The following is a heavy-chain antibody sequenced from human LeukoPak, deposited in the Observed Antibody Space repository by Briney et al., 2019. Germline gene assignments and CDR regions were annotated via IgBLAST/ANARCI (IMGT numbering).Heavy chain of an antibody. J-gene: IGHJ6*03. CDR1: GYTFTSYG. Sequence: GASVKVSCKASGYTFTSYGISWVRQAPGQGLEWMGWISAYNGNTNYAQKLQGRVTMTTDTSTSTAYMELRSLRSDDTAVYYCARRAGPDSSSWDHYYYYYYMDVWGKGTTVTISS. V-gene: IGHV1-18*01. D-gene: IGHD6-13*01. CDR2: ISAYNGNT. CDR3: ARRAGPDSSSWDHYYYYYYMDV.